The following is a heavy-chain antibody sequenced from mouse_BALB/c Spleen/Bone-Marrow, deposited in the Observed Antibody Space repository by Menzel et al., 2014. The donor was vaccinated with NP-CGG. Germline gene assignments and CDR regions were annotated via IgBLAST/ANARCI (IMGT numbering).Heavy chain of an antibody. CDR2: INPDSKTK. CDR1: GLDFRTYW. J-gene: IGHJ3*01. V-gene: IGHV4-1*02. CDR3: ARMGYYGWLAY. D-gene: IGHD1-1*01. Sequence: EVQRVESGGGLVQPGGFLKLSCAASGLDFRTYWMSWVRQAPGKGLEWIGEINPDSKTKNYAPSLKDKFIISRDNAKXTLYLQMSKVRSEDTALYYCARMGYYGWLAYWGQGTLVTVSA.